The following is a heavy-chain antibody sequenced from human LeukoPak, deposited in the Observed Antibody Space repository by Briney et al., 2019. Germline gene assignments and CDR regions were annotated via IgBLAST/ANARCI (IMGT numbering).Heavy chain of an antibody. CDR3: AKLYNDYGDENFDY. CDR1: GSTFSSYV. J-gene: IGHJ4*02. D-gene: IGHD4-17*01. V-gene: IGHV3-23*01. CDR2: TSGGGGST. Sequence: PGGSLRLSCAASGSTFSSYVMSWVRQAPGKGLEWVSATSGGGGSTYYADSVKGRFTFSRDTSKNTLYLQMNSLRAEDTALYYCAKLYNDYGDENFDYWGQGTLVTVSS.